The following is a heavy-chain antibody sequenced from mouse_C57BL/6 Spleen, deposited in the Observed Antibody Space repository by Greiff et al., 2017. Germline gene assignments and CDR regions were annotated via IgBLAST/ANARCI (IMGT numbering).Heavy chain of an antibody. Sequence: QVQLQQPGAELVMPGASVKLSCKASGYTFTSYWMHWVKQRPGPGLEWIGEIDPSDSYTNYNQKFKGKSTLTVDKSSSTAYMQLSSLTSEDSAVYYCARGYGSSYDYWGQGTTLTVSS. J-gene: IGHJ2*01. V-gene: IGHV1-69*01. D-gene: IGHD1-1*01. CDR3: ARGYGSSYDY. CDR1: GYTFTSYW. CDR2: IDPSDSYT.